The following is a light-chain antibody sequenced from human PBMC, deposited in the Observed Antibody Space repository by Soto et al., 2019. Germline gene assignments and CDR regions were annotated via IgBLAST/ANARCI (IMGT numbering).Light chain of an antibody. CDR2: DAY. J-gene: IGKJ1*01. CDR3: QQYTSYSWT. CDR1: QSVSGW. Sequence: DIQMTQSPATLSASVGDTVTVTCRASQSVSGWLAWYQQKPGIAPKLLIYDAYILESGVPSRFSGSASGTEFTLTISSLQPDDLATYYCQQYTSYSWTFGQGTKVDIK. V-gene: IGKV1-5*01.